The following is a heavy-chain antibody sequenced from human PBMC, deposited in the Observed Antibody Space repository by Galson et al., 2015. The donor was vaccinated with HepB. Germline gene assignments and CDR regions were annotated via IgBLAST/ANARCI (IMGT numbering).Heavy chain of an antibody. J-gene: IGHJ5*02. CDR2: INTYNRKT. CDR1: GYTFSSYS. V-gene: IGHV1-18*01. CDR3: ARGALVVVVGATENNWFDP. Sequence: SVKVSCKASGYTFSSYSITWVRQAPGQGLEWMGWINTYNRKTNYAQKFRGRVTMTTDTSTSTAYMELRSLRSDDTAVYFCARGALVVVVGATENNWFDPWGQGTLVTVSS. D-gene: IGHD2-15*01.